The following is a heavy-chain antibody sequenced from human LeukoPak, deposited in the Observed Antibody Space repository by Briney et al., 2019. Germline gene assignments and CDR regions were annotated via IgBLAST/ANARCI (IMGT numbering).Heavy chain of an antibody. J-gene: IGHJ5*02. CDR1: GFTFSDYY. V-gene: IGHV3-11*01. Sequence: PGGSLRLSCAASGFTFSDYYMSWIRQAPGKGLEWVSYISSSGSTIYYADSVKGRFTISRDNAKNSLYLQMNSLRAEDTAVYYCARDDYSNYINWFDPWGQGTLVTVSS. D-gene: IGHD4-11*01. CDR3: ARDDYSNYINWFDP. CDR2: ISSSGSTI.